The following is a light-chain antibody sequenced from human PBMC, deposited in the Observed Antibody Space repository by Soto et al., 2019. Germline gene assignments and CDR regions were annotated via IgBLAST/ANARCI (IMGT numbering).Light chain of an antibody. CDR1: ESVGDY. CDR3: QHRLRWPIT. J-gene: IGKJ5*01. Sequence: DIVLTQSPGTLSVSPGERATLSCRASESVGDYLAWYQQKPGQPPRLLIYEATYRATGVPARFSGSGSGPDYTLTISRLAPEDFAVYYGQHRLRWPITYGQGTRLEIK. CDR2: EAT. V-gene: IGKV3-11*01.